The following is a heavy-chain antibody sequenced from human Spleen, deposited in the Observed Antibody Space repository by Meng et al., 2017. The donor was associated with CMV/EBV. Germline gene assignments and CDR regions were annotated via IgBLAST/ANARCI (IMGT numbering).Heavy chain of an antibody. CDR1: GGSISSGDYY. Sequence: RLRESAPVRVNPSQTLSPTCTVSGGSISSGDYYWSWIRQPPGKGLEWIGYIYYSGSTYSNASLKSRVTISIDRSKNQFSLKLSSVTAADTAVYYCARDRKHYGERGWFDPWGQGTLVTVSS. CDR2: IYYSGST. V-gene: IGHV4-30-4*08. J-gene: IGHJ5*02. CDR3: ARDRKHYGERGWFDP. D-gene: IGHD4-17*01.